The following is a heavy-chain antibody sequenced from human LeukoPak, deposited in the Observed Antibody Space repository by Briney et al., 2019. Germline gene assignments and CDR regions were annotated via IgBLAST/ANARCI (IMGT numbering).Heavy chain of an antibody. CDR3: ARASFFRGRRKDDAFDI. Sequence: ASVKVSCKASGYTFSNYGISWVRQAPGQGLEWMGWIGVYYGNTEYAQKLQGRVIMTTDTSTSTAYMELRSLRSDDTAVYYCARASFFRGRRKDDAFDIWGQGTMVTVSS. D-gene: IGHD3-3*02. V-gene: IGHV1-18*01. CDR2: IGVYYGNT. J-gene: IGHJ3*02. CDR1: GYTFSNYG.